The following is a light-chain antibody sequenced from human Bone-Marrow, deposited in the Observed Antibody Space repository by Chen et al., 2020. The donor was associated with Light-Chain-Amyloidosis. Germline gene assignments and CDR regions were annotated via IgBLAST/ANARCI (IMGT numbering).Light chain of an antibody. CDR3: GTWDSSLSAGVV. Sequence: QSVLTQPPSVSAAPGQKVTISCSGSSSNIGNKYVSWYQQLPGTAPKLLIYDNNKRPSGIPDRVSGSKSGTSATLGITGLQTGDEADYYCGTWDSSLSAGVVFGGGTKLTVL. J-gene: IGLJ2*01. V-gene: IGLV1-51*01. CDR2: DNN. CDR1: SSNIGNKY.